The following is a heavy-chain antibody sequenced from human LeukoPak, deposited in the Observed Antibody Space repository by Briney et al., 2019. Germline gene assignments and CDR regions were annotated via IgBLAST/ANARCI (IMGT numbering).Heavy chain of an antibody. J-gene: IGHJ4*02. CDR1: GFIFSNFD. CDR3: ARGGLESPWSGYNAPDF. CDR2: INAGGGST. D-gene: IGHD3-3*01. V-gene: IGHV3-64*02. Sequence: PGGSLRLSCAASGFIFSNFDMHWVRQAPGQGLEYVSSINAGGGSTYYAASVKGRFTISRDAVKDTLYLQMGSVRIEDTAVYYCARGGLESPWSGYNAPDFWGQGTLVAVSS.